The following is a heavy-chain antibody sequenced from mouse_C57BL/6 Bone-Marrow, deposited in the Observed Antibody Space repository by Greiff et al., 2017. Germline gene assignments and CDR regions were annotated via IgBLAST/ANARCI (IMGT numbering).Heavy chain of an antibody. J-gene: IGHJ2*01. CDR2: ISTYYGDA. D-gene: IGHD1-1*02. CDR3: ASEELWDCFDY. V-gene: IGHV1-67*01. Sequence: QVQLQQSGPELVRPGVSVKISCTGSGYTFTDYAMHWVHQSPATSLEWIGVISTYYGDASYNQKFKDKATMTVDKSSSTAYMELARLTSEDSAVYYCASEELWDCFDYWGQCTTLTVSS. CDR1: GYTFTDYA.